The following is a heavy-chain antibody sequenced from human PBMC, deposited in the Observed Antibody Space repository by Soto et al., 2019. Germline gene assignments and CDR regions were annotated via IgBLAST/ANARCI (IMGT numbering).Heavy chain of an antibody. CDR2: IKSKTDGGTT. D-gene: IGHD2-15*01. J-gene: IGHJ6*03. Sequence: GGSLRLSCAASGFTFSNAWMSWVRQAPGKGLEWVGRIKSKTDGGTTDYAAPVKGRFTISRDDSKNTLYLQMNSLKTEDTAVYYCTTEAGCSAGSCYEYYYYYYMDVWGKGTTVTVSS. CDR3: TTEAGCSAGSCYEYYYYYYMDV. V-gene: IGHV3-15*01. CDR1: GFTFSNAW.